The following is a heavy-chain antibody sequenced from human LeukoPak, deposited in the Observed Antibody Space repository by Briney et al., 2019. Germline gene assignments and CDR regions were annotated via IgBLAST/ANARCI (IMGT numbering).Heavy chain of an antibody. CDR1: GGSISSSSYY. CDR3: ARSGRTMGHLNWFDP. D-gene: IGHD1-26*01. V-gene: IGHV4-39*07. Sequence: SETLSLTCTVSGGSISSSSYYWGWIRQPPGKGLEWIGSIYYSGSTYYNPSLKSRVTISVDTSKNQFSLKLSSVTAADTAVYYCARSGRTMGHLNWFDPWGQGTLVTVSS. CDR2: IYYSGST. J-gene: IGHJ5*02.